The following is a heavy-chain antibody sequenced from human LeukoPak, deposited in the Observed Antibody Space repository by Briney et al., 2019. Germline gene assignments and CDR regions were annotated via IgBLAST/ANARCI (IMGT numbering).Heavy chain of an antibody. D-gene: IGHD6-19*01. CDR2: IYYSGST. CDR1: GGSISSYY. Sequence: SETLSLTCTVSGGSISSYYWSWIRQPPGKGLEWIGYIYYSGSTNYNPSLKSRVTISVDTSRNQFSLKLSSVTAADTAVYYCASGPQWLPRAFDIWGQGTMVTVSS. CDR3: ASGPQWLPRAFDI. V-gene: IGHV4-59*12. J-gene: IGHJ3*02.